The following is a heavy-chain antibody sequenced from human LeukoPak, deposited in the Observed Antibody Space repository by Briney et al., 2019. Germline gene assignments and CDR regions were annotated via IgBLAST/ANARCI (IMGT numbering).Heavy chain of an antibody. V-gene: IGHV4-59*01. Sequence: PSETLSLTCAVYGGSFSGYYWSWIRQPPGKGLEWIGYIYYSGSTSYNPSLNIRVIISVDTSKNQFSLKLSSVTAADTAVYYCARAPHSSGYPDAFDIWGQGTMVTVSS. CDR3: ARAPHSSGYPDAFDI. J-gene: IGHJ3*02. CDR1: GGSFSGYY. CDR2: IYYSGST. D-gene: IGHD3-22*01.